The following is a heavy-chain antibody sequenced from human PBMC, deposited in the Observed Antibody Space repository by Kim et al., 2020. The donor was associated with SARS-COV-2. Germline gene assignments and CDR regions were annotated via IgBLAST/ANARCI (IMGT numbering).Heavy chain of an antibody. V-gene: IGHV3-11*01. D-gene: IGHD3-22*01. CDR2: ISSSGSTI. J-gene: IGHJ6*02. CDR1: GFTFSDYY. Sequence: GGSLRLSCAASGFTFSDYYMSWIRQAPGKGLEWVSYISSSGSTIYYADSVKGRFTISRDNAKNSLYLQMNSLRAEDTAVYYCAREAHSGYYYGVGYYYGMDVWGQGTTVTVSS. CDR3: AREAHSGYYYGVGYYYGMDV.